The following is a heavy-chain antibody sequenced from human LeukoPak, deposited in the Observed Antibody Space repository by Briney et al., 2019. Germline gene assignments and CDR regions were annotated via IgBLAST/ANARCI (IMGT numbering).Heavy chain of an antibody. Sequence: ASVKVSCKASGYTFTSYYMHWVQQAPGQGLEWMEIINPSGGSTSYAQKFQGRVTMTRDTSTSTVYMELSSLRSEDTAVYYCARSNRLAAAGTIGSPPFDYWGQGTLVTVSS. CDR3: ARSNRLAAAGTIGSPPFDY. V-gene: IGHV1-46*01. D-gene: IGHD6-13*01. CDR2: INPSGGST. J-gene: IGHJ4*02. CDR1: GYTFTSYY.